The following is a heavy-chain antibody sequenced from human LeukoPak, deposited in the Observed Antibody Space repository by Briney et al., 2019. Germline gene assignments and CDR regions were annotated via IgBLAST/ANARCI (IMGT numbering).Heavy chain of an antibody. V-gene: IGHV4-39*01. CDR1: GGSISSSSYY. CDR3: ASSYSSSWYYFDY. CDR2: IYYSGRT. J-gene: IGHJ4*01. Sequence: SETLSLTCTVSGGSISSSSYYWGWIRQPPGKGLEWIGSIYYSGRTYYNPSLKSRFTISVDTSKTQFSLKLRSVTAADPAVYYFASSYSSSWYYFDYWGQEPWSPSPQ. D-gene: IGHD6-13*01.